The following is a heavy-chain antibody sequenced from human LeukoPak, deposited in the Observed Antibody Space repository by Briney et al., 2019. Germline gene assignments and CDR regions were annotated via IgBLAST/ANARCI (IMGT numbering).Heavy chain of an antibody. CDR3: ARVLPPLDPAAWGASFDY. J-gene: IGHJ4*02. Sequence: ASVKVSCKASGYTFTGYYMHWVRQAPGQGLEWMGWINPNSGGTNYAQKFQGRVTMTRDTSISTAYMELSRLRSDDTAVYYCARVLPPLDPAAWGASFDYWGQGTLLTVSS. D-gene: IGHD2-2*01. CDR1: GYTFTGYY. CDR2: INPNSGGT. V-gene: IGHV1-2*02.